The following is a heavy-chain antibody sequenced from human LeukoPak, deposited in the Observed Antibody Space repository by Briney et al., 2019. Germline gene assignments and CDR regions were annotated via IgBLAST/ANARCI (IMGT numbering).Heavy chain of an antibody. Sequence: GGSLRLSCAASGFTFSSYSMNWVRQAPGKGLEWVSSISSSSSYIYYADSVKGRFTISRDNAKNSLYLQMNSLRAEDTAVYYCARVSEVRYFDLWGRGTLVTVSS. CDR2: ISSSSSYI. CDR1: GFTFSSYS. CDR3: ARVSEVRYFDL. J-gene: IGHJ2*01. V-gene: IGHV3-21*01.